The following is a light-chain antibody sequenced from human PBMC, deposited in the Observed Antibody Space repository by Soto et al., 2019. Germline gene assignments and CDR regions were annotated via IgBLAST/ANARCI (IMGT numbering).Light chain of an antibody. CDR1: QSVSST. V-gene: IGKV3D-15*01. CDR3: QQYGRSPTT. J-gene: IGKJ1*01. Sequence: EIVMTQSPATLSVSPGERATLSCRASQSVSSTLAWYQQKPGQAPRLLIYGASTRATGIPARFSGSGSGTDFTLTISRLEPEDFAVYYCQQYGRSPTTFGQGTKVDIK. CDR2: GAS.